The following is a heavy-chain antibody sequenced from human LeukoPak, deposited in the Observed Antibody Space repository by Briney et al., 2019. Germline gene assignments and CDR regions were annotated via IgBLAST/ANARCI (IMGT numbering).Heavy chain of an antibody. CDR3: ARERSSSGWYRLQYFDY. V-gene: IGHV4-59*12. CDR2: IYYSGST. CDR1: GGSISSYY. J-gene: IGHJ4*02. Sequence: PSETLSLTCTVSGGSISSYYWSWIRQPPGKGLEWIGYIYYSGSTNYNPSLKSRVTISVDTSKNQFSLKLSSVTAADTAVYYCARERSSSGWYRLQYFDYWGQGTLVTVSS. D-gene: IGHD6-19*01.